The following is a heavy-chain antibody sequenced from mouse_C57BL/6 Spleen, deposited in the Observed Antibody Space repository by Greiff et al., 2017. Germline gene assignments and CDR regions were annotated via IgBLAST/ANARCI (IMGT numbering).Heavy chain of an antibody. D-gene: IGHD1-1*01. CDR3: ARSDYYGSPYARDY. Sequence: EVQVVESGGGLVQPGGSLSLSCAASGFTFTDYYMSWVRQPPGKALEWLGFIRNKANGSTTDYSASVKGRFTISRENSQSILYLHMNALRAEDSATYYGARSDYYGSPYARDYWGQGTSVTVSS. J-gene: IGHJ4*01. CDR1: GFTFTDYY. V-gene: IGHV7-3*01. CDR2: IRNKANGSTT.